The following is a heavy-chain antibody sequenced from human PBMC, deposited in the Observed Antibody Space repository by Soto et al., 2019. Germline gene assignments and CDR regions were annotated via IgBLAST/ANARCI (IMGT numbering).Heavy chain of an antibody. CDR3: AKGPVWMAGAGSTFGH. CDR1: GFTFRTSA. CDR2: INFSGTST. J-gene: IGHJ4*02. D-gene: IGHD6-19*01. Sequence: EVQLLESGGGLVQPGGSLRLSCAASGFTFRTSAMSWVRQAPGKGLVWVSAINFSGTSTYYADSVKGRFTISRDNSKNPLDPAMNRLGAGDTAVYFCAKGPVWMAGAGSTFGHWGQGTLVTLFS. V-gene: IGHV3-23*01.